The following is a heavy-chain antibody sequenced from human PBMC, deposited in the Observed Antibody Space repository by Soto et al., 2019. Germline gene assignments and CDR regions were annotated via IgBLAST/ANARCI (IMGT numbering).Heavy chain of an antibody. J-gene: IGHJ3*02. D-gene: IGHD1-7*01. CDR3: AREPTGTTWYAFDI. CDR2: IYYSGST. V-gene: IGHV4-31*03. Sequence: QVQLQESGPGLVKPSQTLSLTCTVSGGSISSGGYYWSWIRQHPGKGLEWIGYIYYSGSTYYNPYLKSRVTISVDTSKNQFSLKLSSVTAADTAVYYCAREPTGTTWYAFDIWGQGTMVTVSS. CDR1: GGSISSGGYY.